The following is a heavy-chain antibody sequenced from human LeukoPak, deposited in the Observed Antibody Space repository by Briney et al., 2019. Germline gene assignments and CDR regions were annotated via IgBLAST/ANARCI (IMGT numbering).Heavy chain of an antibody. CDR2: IWYDGSNQ. CDR1: GFPFSSYG. V-gene: IGHV3-33*01. J-gene: IGHJ4*02. Sequence: SGGSLRLSCAASGFPFSSYGMHWVRQAPGKGPEWVAIIWYDGSNQYYADSVKGRFTISRDNSKNTLYLQMNSLRAEDTAVYYCARDYCSSFSCQDYWGQGTLVTVSS. D-gene: IGHD2-2*01. CDR3: ARDYCSSFSCQDY.